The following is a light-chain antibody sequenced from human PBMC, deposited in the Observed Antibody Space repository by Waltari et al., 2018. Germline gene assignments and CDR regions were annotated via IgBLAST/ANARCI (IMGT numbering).Light chain of an antibody. Sequence: QSALTQPASVSGSPGQSITISCTGTSSDVGRYNLVSWYQQHPGKAPKLMIYEVSKRPSGVSNRFSGSKSCNTASLTISGLQAEDEADYYCCSYAGSSIVVFGGGTKLTVL. V-gene: IGLV2-23*02. J-gene: IGLJ2*01. CDR1: SSDVGRYNL. CDR2: EVS. CDR3: CSYAGSSIVV.